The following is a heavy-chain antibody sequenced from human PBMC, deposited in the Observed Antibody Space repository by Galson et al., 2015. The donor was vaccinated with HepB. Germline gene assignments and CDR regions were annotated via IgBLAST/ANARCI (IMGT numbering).Heavy chain of an antibody. J-gene: IGHJ4*02. CDR2: IGHDGTYQ. Sequence: SLRLSCAASGFYFGVYGMHRLRRAPGKGPEWVAAIGHDGTYQKYGDSVKGRFTISRDNSENTLFLQMNSLRGEDTAVYYRARDLGAGKYFDHWGQGILVTVSS. V-gene: IGHV3-33*01. D-gene: IGHD3-10*01. CDR3: ARDLGAGKYFDH. CDR1: GFYFGVYG.